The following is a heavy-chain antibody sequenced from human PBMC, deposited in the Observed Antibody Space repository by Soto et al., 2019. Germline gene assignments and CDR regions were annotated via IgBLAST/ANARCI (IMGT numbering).Heavy chain of an antibody. CDR3: ATYFLVSRNSYSPY. V-gene: IGHV3-23*01. CDR1: GVTFSSYA. D-gene: IGHD2-15*01. CDR2: IFVGGGTT. J-gene: IGHJ4*01. Sequence: LRLSCAGSGVTFSSYAMTWVRQAPGKGLEWVKAIFVGGGTTYYADSVKGRFTISRDDSKSTLFLQLNSLRAEDTALYYRATYFLVSRNSYSPYWPHATLVT.